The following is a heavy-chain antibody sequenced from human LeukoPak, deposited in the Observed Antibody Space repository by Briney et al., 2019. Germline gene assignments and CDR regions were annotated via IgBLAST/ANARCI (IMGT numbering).Heavy chain of an antibody. J-gene: IGHJ1*01. D-gene: IGHD6-13*01. V-gene: IGHV1-24*01. CDR2: FDPEDGET. Sequence: ASVKVSCTISVYTLTELSMHWVRQAPGNGLAWVGGFDPEDGETIYAQKFQGRVTMTEDTSTDTAYMELSSLRSEDTAVYYCATSGPSPTAGTRYFQHWGQGTLVTVSS. CDR1: VYTLTELS. CDR3: ATSGPSPTAGTRYFQH.